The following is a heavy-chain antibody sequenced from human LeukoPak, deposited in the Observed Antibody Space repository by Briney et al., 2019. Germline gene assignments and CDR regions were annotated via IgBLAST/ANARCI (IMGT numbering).Heavy chain of an antibody. Sequence: GGSLRLSCAASGFTFSDYWMSWVRQSPGKWLEWVANIKHDGSEKYYVDSVRGRFTISRDNAKNSLYLQMNSLRAEDTAVYSCARDSLRYCSGDSCYYNYWGQGTLVTVSS. J-gene: IGHJ4*02. CDR1: GFTFSDYW. D-gene: IGHD2-15*01. CDR2: IKHDGSEK. V-gene: IGHV3-7*01. CDR3: ARDSLRYCSGDSCYYNY.